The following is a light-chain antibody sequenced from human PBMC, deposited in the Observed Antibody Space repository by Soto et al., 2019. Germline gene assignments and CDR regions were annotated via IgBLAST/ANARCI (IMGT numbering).Light chain of an antibody. V-gene: IGKV1-39*01. CDR2: AAS. CDR3: QESYNLHT. J-gene: IGKJ4*01. Sequence: DIQMTQSPSSLSESVGDRVTITCRASQNINSYLNWYQQKVGKAPKLLINAASTLQSGVPLRFRGSGSGTDFTLTISSLQPEDFATYYCQESYNLHTFGGGTKVEI. CDR1: QNINSY.